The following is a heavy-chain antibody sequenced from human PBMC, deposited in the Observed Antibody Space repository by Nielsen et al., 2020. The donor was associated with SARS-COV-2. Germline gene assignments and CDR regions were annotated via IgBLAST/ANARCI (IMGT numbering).Heavy chain of an antibody. Sequence: WIRQPPGKGLEWIGSIYYSGSTYYNPSLKSRVTISVDTSKNQFPLKLSSVTAADTAVYYCATRSGNYPYYFDYWGQGTLVTVSS. V-gene: IGHV4-39*01. D-gene: IGHD1-26*01. CDR3: ATRSGNYPYYFDY. J-gene: IGHJ4*02. CDR2: IYYSGST.